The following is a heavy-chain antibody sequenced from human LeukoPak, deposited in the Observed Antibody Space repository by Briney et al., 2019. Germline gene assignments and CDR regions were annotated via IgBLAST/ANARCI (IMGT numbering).Heavy chain of an antibody. CDR2: IYYSGST. J-gene: IGHJ4*02. CDR3: ARDHGYYFDY. Sequence: SETLSLTCPVSGGSISSYYWSWIRQPPGKGLEWIGYIYYSGSTNYNPSLKSRVTISVDTSKNQFSLKLSSVTAADTAVYYCARDHGYYFDYWGQGTLVTVSS. CDR1: GGSISSYY. V-gene: IGHV4-59*01.